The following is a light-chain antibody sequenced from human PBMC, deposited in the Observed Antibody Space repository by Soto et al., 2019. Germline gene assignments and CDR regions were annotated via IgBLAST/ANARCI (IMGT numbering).Light chain of an antibody. Sequence: QSVLTQPPSVSVAPGQKVTISCSGSSSNIGNNYVSWYQQLPGTAPKLLIYDNNKRPSGIPDRFSGSKSGTSATLGITGLQTGDEADYYCGTWDSSLSADVVFGGGTKLTVL. CDR1: SSNIGNNY. J-gene: IGLJ2*01. V-gene: IGLV1-51*01. CDR2: DNN. CDR3: GTWDSSLSADVV.